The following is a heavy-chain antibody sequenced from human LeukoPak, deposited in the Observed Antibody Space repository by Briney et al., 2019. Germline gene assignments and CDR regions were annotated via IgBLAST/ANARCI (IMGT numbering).Heavy chain of an antibody. J-gene: IGHJ6*03. Sequence: GGSLRLSCAASGFTFDDYGMSWVRQAPGKGLEWVSGINWNGDSTSYVDSVKGRFTISRDNAKNSLYLQMNSLRAEDTALYYCARALSNYVDYHYYYYMDVWGKGTTVTVSS. CDR2: INWNGDST. V-gene: IGHV3-20*04. CDR1: GFTFDDYG. D-gene: IGHD4-11*01. CDR3: ARALSNYVDYHYYYYMDV.